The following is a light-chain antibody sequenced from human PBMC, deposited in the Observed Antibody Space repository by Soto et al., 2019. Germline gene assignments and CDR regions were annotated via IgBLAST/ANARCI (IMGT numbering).Light chain of an antibody. CDR1: QGVSSY. V-gene: IGKV1-9*01. Sequence: DIQLTQSPSFLSASVGDRVTIACRASQGVSSYLAWFQQRPGKAPKLLIYTASTLQSGVPSRFSGSGSGTEFTLTISSLQPEDFATYYCQQSYSTPRDFGQGTRLE. J-gene: IGKJ5*01. CDR3: QQSYSTPRD. CDR2: TAS.